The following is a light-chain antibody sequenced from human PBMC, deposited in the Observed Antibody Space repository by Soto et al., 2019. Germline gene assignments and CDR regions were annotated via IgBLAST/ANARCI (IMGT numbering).Light chain of an antibody. Sequence: AIRMTQSPSSLSASTGDRVTITCRASQGISSYLAWYQQKPGKAPKLLIYAASTLQSGVPSRFSGSGSGTDFNLTISCLQSEDFATYYCQQYYSYPITFGPGTKVDIK. CDR2: AAS. CDR3: QQYYSYPIT. J-gene: IGKJ3*01. CDR1: QGISSY. V-gene: IGKV1-8*01.